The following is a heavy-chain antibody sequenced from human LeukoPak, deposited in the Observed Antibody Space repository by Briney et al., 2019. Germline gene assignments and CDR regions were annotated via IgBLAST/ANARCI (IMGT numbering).Heavy chain of an antibody. D-gene: IGHD1-14*01. CDR3: ATVPHFTMPFDY. CDR1: GGTFSSYA. J-gene: IGHJ4*02. V-gene: IGHV1-24*01. Sequence: VASVKVSCKASGGTFSSYAISWVRQAPGKGLEWMGGFDPEDGETIYAQKFQGRVTMTEDTSTDTAYMELSSLRSEDTAVYYCATVPHFTMPFDYWGQGTLVTVSS. CDR2: FDPEDGET.